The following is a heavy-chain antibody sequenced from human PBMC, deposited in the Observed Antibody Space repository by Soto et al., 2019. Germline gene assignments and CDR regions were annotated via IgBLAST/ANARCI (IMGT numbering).Heavy chain of an antibody. CDR2: IYHSGST. V-gene: IGHV4-4*02. Sequence: SETLSLTWAVSGGSISNRNWWSWVRQPPGKGLEWIGEIYHSGSTNYNPSLKSRVTISVDKSKNQFSLKLSSVTAADTAVYYCASLPPFHHYFDYWGQGTLVTVSS. CDR1: GGSISNRNW. J-gene: IGHJ4*02. CDR3: ASLPPFHHYFDY.